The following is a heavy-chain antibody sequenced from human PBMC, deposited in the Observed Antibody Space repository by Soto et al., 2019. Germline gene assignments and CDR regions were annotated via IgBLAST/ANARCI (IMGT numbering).Heavy chain of an antibody. CDR3: ARPTPDYYYGMDV. CDR1: GYSFTSYW. V-gene: IGHV5-51*01. J-gene: IGHJ6*02. Sequence: GESLKISCKGSGYSFTSYWIGWVRQMPGKGLEWMGIIYPDDSDTRYSPSFQGQVTISADKSISTAYLQWSSLKASDTAMYYCARPTPDYYYGMDVWGQGTTVTVSS. CDR2: IYPDDSDT.